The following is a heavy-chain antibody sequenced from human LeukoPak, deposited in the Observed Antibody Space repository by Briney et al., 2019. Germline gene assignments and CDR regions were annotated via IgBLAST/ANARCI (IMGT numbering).Heavy chain of an antibody. V-gene: IGHV3-23*01. CDR1: GFTFSTYA. CDR3: AKGHTDSEWLYFDS. J-gene: IGHJ4*02. Sequence: GGSLRLSWAASGFTFSTYAMSWVRQAPGKGLEWVSGIRGSGDSTYYADSVKGRFTISRDNSKNTLYLQMNSLRAEDTAVYYCAKGHTDSEWLYFDSWGQGSLVTVSS. D-gene: IGHD5-12*01. CDR2: IRGSGDST.